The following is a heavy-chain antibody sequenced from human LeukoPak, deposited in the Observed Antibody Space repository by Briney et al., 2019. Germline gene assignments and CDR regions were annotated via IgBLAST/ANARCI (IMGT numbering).Heavy chain of an antibody. CDR2: IIPICRTA. D-gene: IGHD2-2*01. J-gene: IGHJ4*02. Sequence: GASVKVSCKASRGTFSSYAISWVRQAPGQGLEWMGGIIPICRTANYAQKFQGRVTITTDESTSTAYMELSSLRSEDTAVYYCARHNGSRYCSSTSCYSSHFDYWGQGTLVTVSS. CDR1: RGTFSSYA. V-gene: IGHV1-69*05. CDR3: ARHNGSRYCSSTSCYSSHFDY.